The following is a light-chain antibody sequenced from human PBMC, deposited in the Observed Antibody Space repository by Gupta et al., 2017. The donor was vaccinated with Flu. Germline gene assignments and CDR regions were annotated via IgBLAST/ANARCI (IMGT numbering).Light chain of an antibody. CDR1: QSINTY. J-gene: IGKJ4*01. CDR3: QESYSTIT. CDR2: AAS. V-gene: IGKV1-39*01. Sequence: DIQMTQSPSSLSASVGDRVTITCRTTQSINTYLNWYQQKPGKAPKLLIYAASTLQSGVPSRFSGSGSGTEFTLTISSLQPEDFATYYCQESYSTITFGGGTKVEIK.